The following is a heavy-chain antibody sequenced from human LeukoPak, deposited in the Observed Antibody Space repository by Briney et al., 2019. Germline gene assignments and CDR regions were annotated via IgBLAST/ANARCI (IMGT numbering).Heavy chain of an antibody. V-gene: IGHV3-21*04. J-gene: IGHJ4*02. CDR1: GFTFSSYS. CDR3: AKDHDFWSGYSDY. CDR2: ISSSSSYI. Sequence: PGGSLRLSCAASGFTFSSYSMNWVRQAPGKGLEWVSSISSSSSYIYYADSVKGRFTISRDNAKNSLYLQMNSLRAEDTAVYYCAKDHDFWSGYSDYWGQGTLVTVSS. D-gene: IGHD3-3*01.